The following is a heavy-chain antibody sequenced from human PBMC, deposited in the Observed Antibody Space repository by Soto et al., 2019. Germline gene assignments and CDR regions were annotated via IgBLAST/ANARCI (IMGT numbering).Heavy chain of an antibody. V-gene: IGHV4-39*01. Sequence: SETLSLTCTVSGGSITSSSYYWGWIRQPPGKGLEWIGSIYYSGGTYYNPSLKSRVTISVDTSKNQFSLKLSSVTAADTAVYYCMLGSGWKDFDYWGQGTLVT. CDR1: GGSITSSSYY. J-gene: IGHJ4*02. CDR3: MLGSGWKDFDY. D-gene: IGHD3-22*01. CDR2: IYYSGGT.